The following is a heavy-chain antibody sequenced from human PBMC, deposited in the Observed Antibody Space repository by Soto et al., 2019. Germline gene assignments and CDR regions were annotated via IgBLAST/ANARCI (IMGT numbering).Heavy chain of an antibody. CDR3: ARGDGAVGAAIDI. Sequence: PGGSLRLSCAASGFIFSKYYMNWVRQAPGKGLQWVAYISSRSSEINYADPVKGRFTISRDNAKNSVFLHMTSLAAEDTGVYFCARGDGAVGAAIDIWGQGTLVTV. CDR1: GFIFSKYY. D-gene: IGHD2-15*01. CDR2: ISSRSSEI. V-gene: IGHV3-21*01. J-gene: IGHJ4*02.